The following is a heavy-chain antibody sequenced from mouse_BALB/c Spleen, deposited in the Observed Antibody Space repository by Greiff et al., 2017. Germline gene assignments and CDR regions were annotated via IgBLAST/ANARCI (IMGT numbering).Heavy chain of an antibody. D-gene: IGHD1-1*01. CDR3: ARGYGSPYAMDY. V-gene: IGHV1-9*01. CDR1: GYTFSSYW. Sequence: VQLQQSGAGLMKPGASVKISCKATGYTFSSYWIEWVKQRPGHGLEWIGEILPGSGSTNYNEKFKGKATFTADTSSNTAYMQLSSLTSEDSAVYYCARGYGSPYAMDYWGQGTSVTVSS. J-gene: IGHJ4*01. CDR2: ILPGSGST.